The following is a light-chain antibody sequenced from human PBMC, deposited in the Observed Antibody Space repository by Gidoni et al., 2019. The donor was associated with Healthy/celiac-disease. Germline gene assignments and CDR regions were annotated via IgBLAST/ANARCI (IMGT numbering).Light chain of an antibody. CDR3: QQRSNFLT. J-gene: IGKJ3*01. Sequence: ESVLTPSPATLSLSPRERATLSCRASQSVSSYLAWYQQKPGQAPRLLLYDASNRATGIPARFSGSGSGTDFTLTISSLEPEDFAVYYCQQRSNFLTFXPXTKVDIK. CDR1: QSVSSY. CDR2: DAS. V-gene: IGKV3-11*01.